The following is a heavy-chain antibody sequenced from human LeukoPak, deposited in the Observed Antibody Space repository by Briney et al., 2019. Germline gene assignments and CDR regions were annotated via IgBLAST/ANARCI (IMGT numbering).Heavy chain of an antibody. Sequence: ASVNVSFQSSVYTFITFGINWVGQAPGQGREWMGWISVYNGETKYAQKFQGRVTMTTDTYTNTNYMEVRSLTFDDTAVYYCARDHMAARPGWFDAWGQGPLVTVSA. J-gene: IGHJ5*02. V-gene: IGHV1-18*01. CDR2: ISVYNGET. D-gene: IGHD6-6*01. CDR1: VYTFITFG. CDR3: ARDHMAARPGWFDA.